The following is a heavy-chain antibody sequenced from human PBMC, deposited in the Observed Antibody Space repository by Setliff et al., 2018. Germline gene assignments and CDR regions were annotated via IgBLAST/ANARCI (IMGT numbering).Heavy chain of an antibody. CDR3: ARALGGISAAGNNWLDS. D-gene: IGHD6-13*01. V-gene: IGHV1-69*13. J-gene: IGHJ5*01. CDR1: GGTFSSFL. Sequence: SVKVSRKNSGGTFSSFLVSWVRQAPGQGLEWMGGIIPLFGTTKYAQKFQDRVTMTADESATTAYMELRSLRSEDTAVYYCARALGGISAAGNNWLDSWGQGTLVTSPQ. CDR2: IIPLFGTT.